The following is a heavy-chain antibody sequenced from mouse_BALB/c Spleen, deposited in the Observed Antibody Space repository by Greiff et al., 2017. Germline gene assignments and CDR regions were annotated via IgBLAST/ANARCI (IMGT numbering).Heavy chain of an antibody. CDR1: GYSITSDYA. D-gene: IGHD1-1*02. Sequence: DVKLQESGPGLVKPSQSLSLTCTVTGYSITSDYAWNWIRQFPGNKLEWMGYISYSGSTSYNPSLKSRISITRDTSKNQFFLQLNSVTTEDTATYYCARAYYGGSWFAYWGQGTLVTVSA. V-gene: IGHV3-2*02. CDR3: ARAYYGGSWFAY. CDR2: ISYSGST. J-gene: IGHJ3*01.